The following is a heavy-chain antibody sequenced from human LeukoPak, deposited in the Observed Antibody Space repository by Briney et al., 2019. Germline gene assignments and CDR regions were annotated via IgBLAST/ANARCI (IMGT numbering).Heavy chain of an antibody. V-gene: IGHV1-69*04. Sequence: SVKVSCKASGGTFSSYAISWVRQAPGQGLEWMGRIIPILGIANYAQKFQGRVTITADKSTSTAYMELSSLRSEDTAVYYCAREWRHSSSWYKQGYFQHWGQGTLVTVSS. J-gene: IGHJ1*01. CDR3: AREWRHSSSWYKQGYFQH. D-gene: IGHD6-13*01. CDR2: IIPILGIA. CDR1: GGTFSSYA.